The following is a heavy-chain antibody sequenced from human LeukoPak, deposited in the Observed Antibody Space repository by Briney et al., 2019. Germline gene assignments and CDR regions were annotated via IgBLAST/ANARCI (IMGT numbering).Heavy chain of an antibody. D-gene: IGHD5-24*01. Sequence: SETLSLTCAVYGGSFSGYYWSWIRQPPGKGLEWIGYIYYSGSTNYNPSLKSRVTISVDTSKNQFSLKLSSVTAADTAVYYCARVEGWFDPWGQGTLVTVSS. CDR2: IYYSGST. J-gene: IGHJ5*02. V-gene: IGHV4-59*01. CDR3: ARVEGWFDP. CDR1: GGSFSGYY.